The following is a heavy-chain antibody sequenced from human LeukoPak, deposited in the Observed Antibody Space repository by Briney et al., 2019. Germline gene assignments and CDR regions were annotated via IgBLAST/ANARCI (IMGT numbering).Heavy chain of an antibody. J-gene: IGHJ6*02. CDR2: ISSSGSTI. Sequence: PGRSLRLSCAASGFTFSDYYMSWIRQAPGKGLEWVSYISSSGSTIYYADSVKGRFTISRDNAKNSLYLQMNSLRAEDTAVYYCARTITMVRGASRGLTNYYYYGMDVWGQGTTVTVSS. V-gene: IGHV3-11*01. CDR3: ARTITMVRGASRGLTNYYYYGMDV. D-gene: IGHD3-10*01. CDR1: GFTFSDYY.